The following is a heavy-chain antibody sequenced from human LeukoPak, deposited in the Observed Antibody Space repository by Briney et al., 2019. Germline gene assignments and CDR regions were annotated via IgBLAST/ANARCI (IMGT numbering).Heavy chain of an antibody. CDR3: ARDRRSPCDPPADY. J-gene: IGHJ4*02. CDR1: GYTFTSYG. CDR2: ISAWNGDT. V-gene: IGHV1-18*01. Sequence: ASVKVSCKASGYTFTSYGITWVRQAPGQGLEWMGWISAWNGDTNYAQKFQGRVTMTTDSSTSAAYMELRSLRSDDTAVYYCARDRRSPCDPPADYWGQGTLVTVSS.